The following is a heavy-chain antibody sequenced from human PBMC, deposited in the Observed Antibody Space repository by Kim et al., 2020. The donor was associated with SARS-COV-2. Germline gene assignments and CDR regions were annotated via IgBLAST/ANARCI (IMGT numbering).Heavy chain of an antibody. CDR3: ARVSSYMDFDY. V-gene: IGHV4-34*01. J-gene: IGHJ4*02. Sequence: TNYNPSLKSRVTISVDTSKNQFSLKLSSVTAADTAVYYCARVSSYMDFDYWGQGTLVTVSS. CDR2: T.